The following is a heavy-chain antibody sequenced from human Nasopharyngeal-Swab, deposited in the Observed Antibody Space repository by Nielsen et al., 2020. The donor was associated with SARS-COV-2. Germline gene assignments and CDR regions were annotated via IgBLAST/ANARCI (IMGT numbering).Heavy chain of an antibody. CDR3: ARLTVLLWFGEPTYMDV. D-gene: IGHD3-10*01. CDR1: GGSISSSSYY. CDR2: IYYSGST. V-gene: IGHV4-39*01. Sequence: SETLSLTCTVSGGSISSSSYYWGWIRQPPGKGLEWFGSIYYSGSTYYNPSLKSQVTISVDTSKNKFSLKLSFVTAADTAVYYCARLTVLLWFGEPTYMDVWGKGTTVTVSS. J-gene: IGHJ6*03.